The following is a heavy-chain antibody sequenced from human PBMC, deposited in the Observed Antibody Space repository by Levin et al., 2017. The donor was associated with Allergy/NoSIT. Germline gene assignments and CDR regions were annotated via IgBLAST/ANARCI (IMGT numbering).Heavy chain of an antibody. Sequence: SETLSLTCTVSGGSMTLTSYYWGWVRQPPGRGLEWIGSIYYSGNTFYNPSLKSRVSISIDTWKKQFSLTVNSVTAADTALYYCARQTLFTFGEDLVETDYVGHWGQGTLVTVFS. CDR3: ARQTLFTFGEDLVETDYVGH. V-gene: IGHV4-39*01. J-gene: IGHJ4*02. CDR1: GGSMTLTSYY. D-gene: IGHD3-16*01. CDR2: IYYSGNT.